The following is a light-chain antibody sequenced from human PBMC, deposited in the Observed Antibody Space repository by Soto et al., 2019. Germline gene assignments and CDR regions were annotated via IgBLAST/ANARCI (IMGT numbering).Light chain of an antibody. CDR1: QSVSSY. CDR2: DAS. CDR3: QQRSNWPT. V-gene: IGKV3-11*01. Sequence: LSPGERATLSCRASQSVSSYLAWYQQKPGQAPRLLIYDASNRATGIPARFSGSGSGTDFTLTISSLEPEDFAVYYCQQRSNWPTFGQGTKVDIK. J-gene: IGKJ2*01.